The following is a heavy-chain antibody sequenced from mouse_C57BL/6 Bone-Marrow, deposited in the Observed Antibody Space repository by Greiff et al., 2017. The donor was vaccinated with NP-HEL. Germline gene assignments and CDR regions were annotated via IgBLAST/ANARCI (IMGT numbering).Heavy chain of an antibody. CDR2: ISSGGSYT. V-gene: IGHV5-6*01. CDR1: GFTFSSYG. Sequence: EVKLMESGGDLVKPGGSLKLSCAASGFTFSSYGMSWVRQTPYKRLAWVATISSGGSYTYYPDSVKGRFTISSDNAKNTLYLQMSSLKSEDTAMYYCARPLFAYWGQGTLVTVSA. CDR3: ARPLFAY. J-gene: IGHJ3*01.